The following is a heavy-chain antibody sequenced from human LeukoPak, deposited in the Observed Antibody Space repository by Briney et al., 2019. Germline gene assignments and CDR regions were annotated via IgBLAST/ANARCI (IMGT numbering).Heavy chain of an antibody. CDR1: GFTFSSYA. Sequence: GGSLRLSCAASGFTFSSYAMSWVRQAPGKGLEWVSAISGSGGSTYYADSVKGRFTISRDNSKNTLYLQMNSLRAEDTAVYYCAKSSQYYYDSSADYSGQGTLVTVSS. CDR2: ISGSGGST. J-gene: IGHJ4*02. CDR3: AKSSQYYYDSSADY. D-gene: IGHD3-22*01. V-gene: IGHV3-23*01.